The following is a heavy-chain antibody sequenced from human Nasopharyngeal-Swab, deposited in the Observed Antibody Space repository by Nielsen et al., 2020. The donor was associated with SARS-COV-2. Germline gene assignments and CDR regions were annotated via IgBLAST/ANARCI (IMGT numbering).Heavy chain of an antibody. CDR3: ARESSPHWYFDL. J-gene: IGHJ2*01. Sequence: GESLKISCVVSGFTFSRYWMSWVRQAPGKGLEWVANIKQDGSEKYYVDSVKGRFTISRDNAKNSLYLQMNSLRAEDTAVYCCARESSPHWYFDLWGRGTLVTVSS. CDR2: IKQDGSEK. V-gene: IGHV3-7*03. CDR1: GFTFSRYW. D-gene: IGHD6-13*01.